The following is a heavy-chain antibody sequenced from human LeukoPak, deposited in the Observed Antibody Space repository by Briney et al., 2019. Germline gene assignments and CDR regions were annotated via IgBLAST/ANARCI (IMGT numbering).Heavy chain of an antibody. CDR1: GGPISSYY. Sequence: PSETLSLTCTVSGGPISSYYWSWIRQPPGKGLEWIGYIYYSGSTNYNPSLKSRVTISVDTSKNQFSLKLSSVTAADTAVYYCARGESWYFDYWGQGTLVTVSS. J-gene: IGHJ4*02. CDR2: IYYSGST. D-gene: IGHD6-13*01. V-gene: IGHV4-59*01. CDR3: ARGESWYFDY.